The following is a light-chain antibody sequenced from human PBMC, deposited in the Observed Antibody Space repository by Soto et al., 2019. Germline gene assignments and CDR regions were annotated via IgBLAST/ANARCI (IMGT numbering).Light chain of an antibody. CDR2: SNH. Sequence: QSVLTQPPSASGIPGQRVTISCSGSSSNIGSNSVYWYQQLPGTAPKLLIYSNHQRPSGVPDRFSGSKSGTSASLAISGLRSEDEANYYCAAWDDSPSGVVFGGGTKLTVL. CDR1: SSNIGSNS. V-gene: IGLV1-47*02. CDR3: AAWDDSPSGVV. J-gene: IGLJ2*01.